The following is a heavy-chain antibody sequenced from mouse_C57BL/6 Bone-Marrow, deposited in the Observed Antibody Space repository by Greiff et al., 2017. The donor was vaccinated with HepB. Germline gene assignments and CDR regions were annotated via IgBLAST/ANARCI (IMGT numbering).Heavy chain of an antibody. D-gene: IGHD2-5*01. CDR2: IYWDDDK. CDR3: ARGIVTPFAY. V-gene: IGHV8-12*01. CDR1: GFSLSTSGMG. J-gene: IGHJ3*01. Sequence: QSSQTLSLTCSFSGFSLSTSGMGVSWIRQPSGKGLEWLAHIYWDDDKRYNPSLKSRLTISKDTSRNQVFLKITSVDTADTATYYCARGIVTPFAYWGQGTLVTVSA.